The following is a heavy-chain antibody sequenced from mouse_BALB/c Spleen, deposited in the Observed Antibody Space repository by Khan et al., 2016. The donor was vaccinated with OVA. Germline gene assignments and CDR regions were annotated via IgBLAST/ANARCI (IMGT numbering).Heavy chain of an antibody. CDR3: ARGDYNNTYVFGC. V-gene: IGHV1S132*01. J-gene: IGHJ3*01. CDR2: LYPGTGSI. Sequence: QVQLQQSGAELVRPGASVKLSCKTSGYIFTSYWIHWVKQRSGQGLEWIARLYPGTGSIHYSEKFRDKVTLTADKSSRSAYMQLSSLKSEDSAVYFCARGDYNNTYVFGCWGQGTLVTVSA. CDR1: GYIFTSYW. D-gene: IGHD2-13*01.